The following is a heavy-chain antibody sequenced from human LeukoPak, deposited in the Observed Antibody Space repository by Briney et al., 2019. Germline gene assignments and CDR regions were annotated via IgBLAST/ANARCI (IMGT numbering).Heavy chain of an antibody. D-gene: IGHD3-3*01. J-gene: IGHJ4*02. V-gene: IGHV1-18*01. CDR2: ISPYNGNT. CDR1: GYSLTSYA. Sequence: GASLNVSFKASGYSLTSYALSWVRQAPGQGPDWMGWISPYNGNTNVPQKLHGRVTLTTDTATTTANMKLRSHISNNTAIYYCVRPIRGNYDFSSGKYYFDLWGQGTLVTVSS. CDR3: VRPIRGNYDFSSGKYYFDL.